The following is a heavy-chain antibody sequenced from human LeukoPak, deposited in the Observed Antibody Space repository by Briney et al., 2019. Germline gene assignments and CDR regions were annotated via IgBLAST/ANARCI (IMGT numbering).Heavy chain of an antibody. D-gene: IGHD3-22*01. CDR3: ASHQSGYYYAAPYYFDY. J-gene: IGHJ4*02. CDR1: GFTFSSYW. CDR2: IKQDGSEK. V-gene: IGHV3-7*01. Sequence: GSLRLSCAASGFTFSSYWMSWVRQAPGKGLEWVANIKQDGSEKYYVDSVKGRFTISRDNAKNSLYLQMNSLRAEDTAVYYCASHQSGYYYAAPYYFDYWGQGTLVTVSS.